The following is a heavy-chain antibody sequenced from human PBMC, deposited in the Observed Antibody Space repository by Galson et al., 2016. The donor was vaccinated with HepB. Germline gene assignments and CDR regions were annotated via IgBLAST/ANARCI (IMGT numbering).Heavy chain of an antibody. Sequence: SVKVSCKASGYTFTSFTIGWVRQAPGQGLEWMGWITDYNGNTNYAQKLQGRVTMTTDTSTSTAYMQLRSLRSDDTAVYYCARIGYDNSGYFPDFWGQGTPVTVSS. J-gene: IGHJ4*02. D-gene: IGHD3-22*01. CDR1: GYTFTSFT. V-gene: IGHV1-18*01. CDR2: ITDYNGNT. CDR3: ARIGYDNSGYFPDF.